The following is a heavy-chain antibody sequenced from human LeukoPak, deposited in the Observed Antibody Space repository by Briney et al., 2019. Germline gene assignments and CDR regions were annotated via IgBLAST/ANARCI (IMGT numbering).Heavy chain of an antibody. D-gene: IGHD3-10*01. CDR3: ARSFREDDAFDI. J-gene: IGHJ3*02. CDR2: IIPIFGTA. Sequence: SVKVSRKASGGTFSSYAISWVRQAPGQGLEWMGGIIPIFGTANYAQKFQGRVTITADESTSTAYMELSSLRSEDTAVYYCARSFREDDAFDIWGQGTMVTVSS. V-gene: IGHV1-69*13. CDR1: GGTFSSYA.